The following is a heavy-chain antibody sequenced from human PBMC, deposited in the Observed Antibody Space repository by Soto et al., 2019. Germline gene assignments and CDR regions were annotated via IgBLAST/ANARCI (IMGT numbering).Heavy chain of an antibody. Sequence: GGSLRLSCAASGFTFSNYAMSWVRQAPGKGLEWVSAIGGSGTNSYYADSVKGRFAISRDNSYNSLFLQLNSLRAEDTAVYYCAKSRYGDSNGDYFDFWGQGTRVTVSS. CDR1: GFTFSNYA. J-gene: IGHJ4*02. D-gene: IGHD3-22*01. V-gene: IGHV3-23*01. CDR3: AKSRYGDSNGDYFDF. CDR2: IGGSGTNS.